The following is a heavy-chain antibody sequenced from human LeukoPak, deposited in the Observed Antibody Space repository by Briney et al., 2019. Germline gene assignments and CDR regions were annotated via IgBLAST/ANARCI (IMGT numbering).Heavy chain of an antibody. D-gene: IGHD3-10*01. CDR2: TSSDLNVK. J-gene: IGHJ4*02. CDR3: AREGYYGSGSPPSLYFDY. CDR1: GFTFRNYV. Sequence: GGSLGLSCAASGFTFRNYVIHWVRQAPGKGLEWVAVTSSDLNVKLYADSVKGRFTISRDDSRSTLYLQMNSLRPEDTAIYYCAREGYYGSGSPPSLYFDYWGQGTLVTVSS. V-gene: IGHV3-30-3*01.